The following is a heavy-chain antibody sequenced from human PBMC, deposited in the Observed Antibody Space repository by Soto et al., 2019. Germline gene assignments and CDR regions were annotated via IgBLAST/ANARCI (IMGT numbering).Heavy chain of an antibody. CDR2: IYTSGTT. CDR3: ARQTTYSSSWYDY. CDR1: GGTMSKYY. D-gene: IGHD2-2*01. Sequence: SETLSLTCSVSGGTMSKYYCAWIRQPAGKGLEWIGRIYTSGTTDYNPSLKSRVTMSVDTSKNQFSLNLSSVTAAATALYYCARQTTYSSSWYDYWGHGTLVTVSS. J-gene: IGHJ5*01. V-gene: IGHV4-4*07.